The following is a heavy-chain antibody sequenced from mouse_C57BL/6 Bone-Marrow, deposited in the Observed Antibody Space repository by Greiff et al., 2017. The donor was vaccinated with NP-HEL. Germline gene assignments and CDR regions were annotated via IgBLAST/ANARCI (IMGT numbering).Heavy chain of an antibody. D-gene: IGHD2-4*01. CDR1: GYTFTSYW. CDR2: IDPSDSYT. CDR3: ARGFDYLHWYFDV. V-gene: IGHV1-69*01. Sequence: VQLQQSGAELVMPGASVKLSCKASGYTFTSYWMHWVKQRPGQGLEWIGEIDPSDSYTNYNQKFKGKSTLTVDKSSSTAYMQLSSLTSEDSAVYYCARGFDYLHWYFDVWGTGTTVTVSS. J-gene: IGHJ1*03.